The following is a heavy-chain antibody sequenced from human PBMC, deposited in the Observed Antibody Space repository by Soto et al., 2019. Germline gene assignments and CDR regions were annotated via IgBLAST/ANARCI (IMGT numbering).Heavy chain of an antibody. CDR3: AKRTTGWYFDL. CDR1: GFTFSSYA. J-gene: IGHJ2*01. Sequence: EVQLLESGGGLVQPGGSLRLSCAASGFTFSSYATNWVRQAPGKGLEWVSVISGSGGSTYYADSVKGRFTISRDNSKNTLYLQMNSLRAEDTAVYYCAKRTTGWYFDLWGRGTLVTVSS. V-gene: IGHV3-23*01. CDR2: ISGSGGST.